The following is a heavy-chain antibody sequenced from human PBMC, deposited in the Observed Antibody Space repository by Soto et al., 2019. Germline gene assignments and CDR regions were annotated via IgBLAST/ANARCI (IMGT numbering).Heavy chain of an antibody. CDR1: GFTFSSYA. Sequence: PGGSLRLSCAASGFTFSSYAMSWVRQAPGKGLEWVSAISGSGGSTYYADSVKGRFTISRDNSKNTLYLQMNSLRAEDTAVYYCAKVGYDFWSGYYFDYWGQGTLVTVSS. CDR2: ISGSGGST. D-gene: IGHD3-3*01. CDR3: AKVGYDFWSGYYFDY. V-gene: IGHV3-23*01. J-gene: IGHJ4*02.